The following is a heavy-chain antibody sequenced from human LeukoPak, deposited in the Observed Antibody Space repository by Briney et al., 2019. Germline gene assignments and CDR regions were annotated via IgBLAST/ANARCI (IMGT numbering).Heavy chain of an antibody. V-gene: IGHV1-69*01. J-gene: IGHJ6*02. CDR3: ARLNLYGSGEVNYYYYGMDV. Sequence: ASVKVSCKASGGTFSSYAISWVRQAPGQGLEWMGGIIPIFGTANYAQKFQGRVTITADESTSTAYMELSSLRSEDMAVYYCARLNLYGSGEVNYYYYGMDVWGQGTTVTVSS. CDR2: IIPIFGTA. D-gene: IGHD3-10*01. CDR1: GGTFSSYA.